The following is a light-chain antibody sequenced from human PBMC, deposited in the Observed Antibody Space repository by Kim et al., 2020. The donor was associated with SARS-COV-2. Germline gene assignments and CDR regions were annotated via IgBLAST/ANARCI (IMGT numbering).Light chain of an antibody. J-gene: IGKJ3*01. CDR3: QQYGSSFT. Sequence: LSPGERATHSGRASQSVSSSDVAWYQQNPGQAPRPLIYGASSRATGIPDRFSGSGSGTDFTLNISRLEPEDFAVYYCQQYGSSFTFGPGTKVDIK. V-gene: IGKV3-20*01. CDR1: QSVSSSD. CDR2: GAS.